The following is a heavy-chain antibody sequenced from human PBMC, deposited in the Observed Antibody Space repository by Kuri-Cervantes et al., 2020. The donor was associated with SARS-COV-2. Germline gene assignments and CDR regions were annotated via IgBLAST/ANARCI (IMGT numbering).Heavy chain of an antibody. Sequence: GGSLRLSCAASGFTFSSYGMHWVRQAPGKGLEWVAAISYDGSNKNYADSVKGRFTISRDNSKNTLYLQMNSLRAEDTAVYYCARDRSGSYYGPFDYWGQGTLVTVSS. CDR2: ISYDGSNK. D-gene: IGHD1-26*01. V-gene: IGHV3-30*03. CDR3: ARDRSGSYYGPFDY. CDR1: GFTFSSYG. J-gene: IGHJ4*02.